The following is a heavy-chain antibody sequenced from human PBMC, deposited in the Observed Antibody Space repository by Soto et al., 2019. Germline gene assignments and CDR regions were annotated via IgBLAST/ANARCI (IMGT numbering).Heavy chain of an antibody. CDR1: GFTFNSYA. CDR2: ISGIGGTT. CDR3: AREYSSGWKTFDY. D-gene: IGHD6-19*01. J-gene: IGHJ4*02. Sequence: EVQLLESGGGLVQPGGSLRLSCAASGFTFNSYAMSWVRQAPGKGLEWVSAISGIGGTTYYAYSVKGRFTISRDNSKNTLYRQMNSLRAEDTAVYYCAREYSSGWKTFDYWGQGTLVTVSS. V-gene: IGHV3-23*01.